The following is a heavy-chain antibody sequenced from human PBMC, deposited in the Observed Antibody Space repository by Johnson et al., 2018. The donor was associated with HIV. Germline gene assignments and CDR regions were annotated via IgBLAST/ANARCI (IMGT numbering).Heavy chain of an antibody. V-gene: IGHV3-30*04. CDR2: ISYGGKNK. D-gene: IGHD1-1*01. Sequence: QVQLVESGGGVVQPGRSLRLSCAASGFTFSSYAMHWVRQAPGKGLEWVAVISYGGKNKYYADSVKGRFTISRDNSKNTLYLEMNSLRAEDTAVYYCARGDGYRRAFDIWGQGTMVTVSS. CDR1: GFTFSSYA. CDR3: ARGDGYRRAFDI. J-gene: IGHJ3*02.